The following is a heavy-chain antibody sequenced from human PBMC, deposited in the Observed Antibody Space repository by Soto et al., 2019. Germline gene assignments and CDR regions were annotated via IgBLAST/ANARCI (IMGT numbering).Heavy chain of an antibody. D-gene: IGHD6-13*01. V-gene: IGHV4-59*01. CDR3: AGPKPFAAAVFDS. J-gene: IGHJ4*02. CDR2: IYYSGST. CDR1: GGSISSYY. Sequence: QVQLQESGPGLVKPSETLSLTCTVSGGSISSYYWSWIRQPPGQGLEWIGYIYYSGSTNYNPSLKSRVTIAVETSKNQFTLKRSSVTAADTAVYYCAGPKPFAAAVFDSWGQGTLVTVSS.